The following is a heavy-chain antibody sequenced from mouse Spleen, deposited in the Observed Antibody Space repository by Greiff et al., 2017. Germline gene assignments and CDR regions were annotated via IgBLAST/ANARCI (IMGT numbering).Heavy chain of an antibody. J-gene: IGHJ4*01. Sequence: EVHLVESGGGLVQSGRSLRLSCATSGFTFSDFYMEWVRQAPGKGLEWIAASRNKANDYTTEYSASVKGRFIVSRDTSQSILYLQMNALRAEDTAIYYCARDAGSFMDYWGQGTSVTVSS. V-gene: IGHV7-1*01. CDR3: ARDAGSFMDY. CDR2: SRNKANDYTT. CDR1: GFTFSDFY.